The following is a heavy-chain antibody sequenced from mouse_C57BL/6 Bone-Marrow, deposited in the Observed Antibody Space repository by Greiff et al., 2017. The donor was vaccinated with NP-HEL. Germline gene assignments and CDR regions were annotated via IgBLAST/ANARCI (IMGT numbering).Heavy chain of an antibody. CDR1: GFTFSDYG. V-gene: IGHV5-17*01. Sequence: EVQGVESGGGLVKPGGSLKLSCSASGFTFSDYGMHWVRQAPEKGLEWVAYIISGSSTFYHAGTVKGRFTISRDNAKNTLFLKMTSLRSEDTEMYYCASYDGPWFAYWGQGTLVTVSA. D-gene: IGHD2-3*01. CDR2: IISGSSTF. J-gene: IGHJ3*01. CDR3: ASYDGPWFAY.